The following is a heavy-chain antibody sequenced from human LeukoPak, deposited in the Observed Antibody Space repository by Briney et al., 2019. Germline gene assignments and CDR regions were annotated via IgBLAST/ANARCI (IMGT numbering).Heavy chain of an antibody. J-gene: IGHJ4*02. Sequence: GRSLRLSCAASGFTFSSYAMHWVRQAPGKGLEWVAVISYDGSNKYYADSVKGRFTISRDNSKNTLYLQMNSLRAEDTAVYYCAKDRDYYDSRNNFDYWGQGTLVTVSS. CDR2: ISYDGSNK. V-gene: IGHV3-30-3*01. CDR3: AKDRDYYDSRNNFDY. CDR1: GFTFSSYA. D-gene: IGHD3-22*01.